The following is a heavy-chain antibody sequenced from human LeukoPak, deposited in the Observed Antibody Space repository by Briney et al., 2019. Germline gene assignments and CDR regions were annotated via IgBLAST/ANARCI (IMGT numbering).Heavy chain of an antibody. Sequence: PGGSLRLSCAASGFTFSAYWMTWVRQAPGRGLEWVANIRDDGSEEYYGDSVRGRFTISRDNAKNSVDLQMHSLRVEDTAVYYCTRHGSAVTEWSFPFDSWGQGTLVTVSS. J-gene: IGHJ4*02. CDR2: IRDDGSEE. CDR3: TRHGSAVTEWSFPFDS. CDR1: GFTFSAYW. V-gene: IGHV3-7*01. D-gene: IGHD3-3*01.